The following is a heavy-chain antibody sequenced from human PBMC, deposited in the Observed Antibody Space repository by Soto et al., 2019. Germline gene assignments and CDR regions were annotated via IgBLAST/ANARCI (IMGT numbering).Heavy chain of an antibody. CDR1: GGSISSGGYY. CDR2: IYYSGST. D-gene: IGHD3-9*01. Sequence: QVQLQESGPGLVKPSQTLSLTCTVSGGSISSGGYYWSWIRQHPGKGLEWIGYIYYSGSTYYNPSLKSRVTISVDTSKDQFSLKLSSVTAADTALYYCARGYYDILTGYYPDRMDVWGQGTTVTVSS. J-gene: IGHJ6*02. V-gene: IGHV4-31*03. CDR3: ARGYYDILTGYYPDRMDV.